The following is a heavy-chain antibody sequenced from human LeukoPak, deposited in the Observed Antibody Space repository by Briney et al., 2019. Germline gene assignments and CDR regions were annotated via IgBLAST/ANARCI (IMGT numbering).Heavy chain of an antibody. CDR3: ARDQRRYYDSNGKPSYYFDY. CDR1: GGTFSSYA. J-gene: IGHJ4*02. Sequence: SVKVSCKASGGTFSSYAISWVRQAPGQGLEWMGGIIPIFGTANYAQKFQGRVTITADESTSTAYMELSSLRSEDTAVYYCARDQRRYYDSNGKPSYYFDYWGQGTLVTVSS. CDR2: IIPIFGTA. D-gene: IGHD3-22*01. V-gene: IGHV1-69*13.